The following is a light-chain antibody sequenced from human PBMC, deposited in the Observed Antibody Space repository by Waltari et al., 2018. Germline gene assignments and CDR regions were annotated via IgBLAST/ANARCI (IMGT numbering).Light chain of an antibody. CDR1: QSVSTW. V-gene: IGKV1-5*03. J-gene: IGKJ4*01. CDR3: QQYNSYPLT. Sequence: DIQMTQSPSTLSAFVGDRVTITCRASQSVSTWLAWYQQKPGKAPKLLIYAASSSASGVPSRFSGSGSGTEFTLTISSLQPDDFVAYYCQQYNSYPLTFGGGTKVEIK. CDR2: AAS.